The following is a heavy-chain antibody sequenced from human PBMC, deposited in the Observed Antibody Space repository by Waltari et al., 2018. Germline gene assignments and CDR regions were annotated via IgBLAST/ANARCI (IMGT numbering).Heavy chain of an antibody. CDR2: SYHSGST. J-gene: IGHJ4*02. D-gene: IGHD1-26*01. Sequence: QVQLQESGPGLVKPSETLSLTCTVSGYSISSGYYWGWIRQPPGKGLEWIGSSYHSGSTYYNPSLKSRVTISVDTSKNQFSMKLSSVTAADTAVYSCARVPGVGPPVYFDYWGQGTLVTVSS. CDR3: ARVPGVGPPVYFDY. CDR1: GYSISSGYY. V-gene: IGHV4-38-2*02.